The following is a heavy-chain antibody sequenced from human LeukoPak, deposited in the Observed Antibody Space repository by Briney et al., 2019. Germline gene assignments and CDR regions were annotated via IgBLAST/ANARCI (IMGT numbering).Heavy chain of an antibody. CDR1: GFTFSSYG. CDR2: ISGSGGST. J-gene: IGHJ5*02. D-gene: IGHD6-19*01. CDR3: AKDRQFSRPNWFDP. V-gene: IGHV3-23*01. Sequence: GGSLRLSCAASGFTFSSYGMSWVRQAPGKGLEWVSAISGSGGSTYYADSVKGRFTISRDNSKNTLYLQMKSLRAEDTAVYYCAKDRQFSRPNWFDPWGQGTLVTVSS.